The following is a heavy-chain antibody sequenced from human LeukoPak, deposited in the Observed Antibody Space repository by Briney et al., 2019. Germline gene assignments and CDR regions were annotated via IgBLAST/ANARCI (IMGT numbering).Heavy chain of an antibody. CDR1: GGSISSSSYY. J-gene: IGHJ6*03. D-gene: IGHD6-13*01. CDR3: ARERSISWYDPAYYYYYYMDV. CDR2: IYYSGST. V-gene: IGHV4-39*07. Sequence: SETLSLTCTVSGGSISSSSYYWGWIRQPPGKGLEWIGSIYYSGSTYYNPSLKSRVTISVDTSKNQFSLKLSSVTAADTAVYYCARERSISWYDPAYYYYYYMDVWGKGTTVTVSS.